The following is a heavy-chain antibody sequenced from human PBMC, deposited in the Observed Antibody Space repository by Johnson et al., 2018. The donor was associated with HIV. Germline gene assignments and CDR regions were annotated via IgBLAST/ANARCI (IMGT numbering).Heavy chain of an antibody. D-gene: IGHD1-26*01. V-gene: IGHV3-11*04. J-gene: IGHJ3*02. CDR3: AKREVVFGSYDHWDAFDI. CDR2: ISSSGSII. Sequence: QVQLVESGGGLVKPGGSLRLSCAASGFTFSDYYMSWIRQAPGKGLEWVSHISSSGSIIYYADSVKGRFTIYRDNAKKSLVLQMKSLRTEDTGVYYCAKREVVFGSYDHWDAFDIWGQGTMVTVSS. CDR1: GFTFSDYY.